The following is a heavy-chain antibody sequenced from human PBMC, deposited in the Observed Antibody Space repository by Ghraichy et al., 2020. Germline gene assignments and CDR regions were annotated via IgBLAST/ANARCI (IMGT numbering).Heavy chain of an antibody. CDR3: ARGGYSSSWSRDNFDY. D-gene: IGHD6-13*01. CDR1: GGSISSGGYS. V-gene: IGHV4-30-4*07. J-gene: IGHJ4*02. CDR2: IYYSGST. Sequence: SETLSLTCAVSGGSISSGGYSWSWIRQPPGKGLEWIGYIYYSGSTYYNPSLKSRVTISVDTSKNQFSLKLSSVTAADTAVYYCARGGYSSSWSRDNFDYWGQGTLVTVSS.